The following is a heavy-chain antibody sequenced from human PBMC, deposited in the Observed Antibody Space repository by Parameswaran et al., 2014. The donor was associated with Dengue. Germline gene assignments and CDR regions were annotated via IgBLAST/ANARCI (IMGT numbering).Heavy chain of an antibody. D-gene: IGHD3-22*01. V-gene: IGHV1-46*01. CDR3: ARAFRYYDNSGYYYQDY. Sequence: WVRQAPGQGLEWMGMINPSGGSTSYAQKFQGRVTMTRDTSTTTIYMELSSLRSEDTAVYFCARAFRYYDNSGYYYQDYWGQGTLVTVSS. J-gene: IGHJ4*02. CDR2: INPSGGST.